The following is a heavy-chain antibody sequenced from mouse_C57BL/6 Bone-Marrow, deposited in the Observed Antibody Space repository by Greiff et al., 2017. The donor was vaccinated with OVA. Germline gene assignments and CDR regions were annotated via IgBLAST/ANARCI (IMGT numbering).Heavy chain of an antibody. CDR2: INYDGSST. V-gene: IGHV5-16*01. CDR3: AREEGYPYYFDY. CDR1: GFTFSDYY. D-gene: IGHD5-1-1*01. Sequence: EVQVVESEGGLVQPGSSLKLSCTASGFTFSDYYMAWVRQVPEKGLEWVANINYDGSSTYYLDSLKSRFIISRDNAKNILYLQMSSLKSEDTATYYCAREEGYPYYFDYWGQGTTLTVSS. J-gene: IGHJ2*01.